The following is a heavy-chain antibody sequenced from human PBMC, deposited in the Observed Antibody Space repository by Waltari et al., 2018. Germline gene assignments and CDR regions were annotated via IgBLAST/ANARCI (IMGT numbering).Heavy chain of an antibody. Sequence: QLQLQESGPGLVKPSETLSLTCTVSGGSISSDSYYWGWIRQPPGKGLEWSGIISYSGSNYYNPSLKSRVTISVDTSKNQFSLKLSSVTAADTAVYYCARLSYHIVTGYGWFDPWGLGTLVTVSS. CDR2: ISYSGSN. CDR1: GGSISSDSYY. CDR3: ARLSYHIVTGYGWFDP. V-gene: IGHV4-39*01. J-gene: IGHJ5*02. D-gene: IGHD3-9*01.